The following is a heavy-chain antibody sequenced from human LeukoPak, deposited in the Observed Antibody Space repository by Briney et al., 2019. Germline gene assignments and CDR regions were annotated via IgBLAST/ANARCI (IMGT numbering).Heavy chain of an antibody. Sequence: PSETLSLTCAVYGGSFSGYYWSWIRQPPGKGLEWIGEINHSGSTNYNPSLKSRVTISVDTSKNQFSLKLSSVTAADTAVYYCARGRSSSSYYYYYYMDVWGKGSTVTVSS. J-gene: IGHJ6*03. V-gene: IGHV4-34*01. CDR3: ARGRSSSSYYYYYYMDV. D-gene: IGHD6-13*01. CDR2: INHSGST. CDR1: GGSFSGYY.